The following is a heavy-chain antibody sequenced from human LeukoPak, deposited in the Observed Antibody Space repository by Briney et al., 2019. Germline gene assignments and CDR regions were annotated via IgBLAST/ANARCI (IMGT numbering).Heavy chain of an antibody. CDR2: TRNKANSYTT. D-gene: IGHD3-9*01. CDR3: ARVRYFDWLGPFDY. V-gene: IGHV3-72*01. CDR1: GFTFSDHY. Sequence: PGGSLRLSCAASGFTFSDHYMDWVRQAPGKGLEWVGRTRNKANSYTTEYAASVKGRFTISRDNAKKSLYLQMNSLRAEDTAVYYCARVRYFDWLGPFDYWGQGTLVTVSS. J-gene: IGHJ4*02.